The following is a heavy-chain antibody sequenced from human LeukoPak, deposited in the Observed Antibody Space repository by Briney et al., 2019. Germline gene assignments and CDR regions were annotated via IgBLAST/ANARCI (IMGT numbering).Heavy chain of an antibody. J-gene: IGHJ5*02. D-gene: IGHD3-10*01. Sequence: GGSLRLSCAASGFTFSSYGMHWVRQAPGKGLEWVAVISYDGSNKYYADSVKGRFTISRDNSKNTLYLQMNSLRAEDTAVYYCARATFRGAVLRFDPWGQGTLVTVSS. CDR2: ISYDGSNK. CDR3: ARATFRGAVLRFDP. CDR1: GFTFSSYG. V-gene: IGHV3-30*03.